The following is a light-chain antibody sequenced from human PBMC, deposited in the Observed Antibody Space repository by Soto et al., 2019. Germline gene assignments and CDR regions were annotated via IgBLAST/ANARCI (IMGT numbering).Light chain of an antibody. CDR2: QDS. V-gene: IGLV3-1*01. CDR3: QAWDSTFYV. Sequence: SYELTQPPSVSVSPGQTASITCSGDKLGDKYACWYQQKPGQSPVLVIYQDSKRPSGIPERFSRSNSGNTATLTISGTQAMDEADYYCQAWDSTFYVFGTGTKLTVL. CDR1: KLGDKY. J-gene: IGLJ1*01.